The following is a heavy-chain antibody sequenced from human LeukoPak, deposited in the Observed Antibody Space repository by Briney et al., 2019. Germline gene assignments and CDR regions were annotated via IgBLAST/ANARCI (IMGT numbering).Heavy chain of an antibody. D-gene: IGHD2/OR15-2a*01. CDR3: ARSTTPNENEYFEH. CDR1: GYTFTSYY. V-gene: IGHV1-46*01. CDR2: INPSGGST. J-gene: IGHJ1*01. Sequence: ASVKVSCKASGYTFTSYYIHWVRQAPGQGLDWMGIINPSGGSTNYAQKFQGRVTMTRDTSISTAYMELSRLRSDDTAVYYCARSTTPNENEYFEHWGQGTLVTVSS.